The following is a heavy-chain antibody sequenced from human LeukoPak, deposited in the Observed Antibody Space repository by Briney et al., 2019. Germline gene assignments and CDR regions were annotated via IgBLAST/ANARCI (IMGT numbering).Heavy chain of an antibody. V-gene: IGHV1-2*02. CDR3: ARDSGQWLVREAFDI. J-gene: IGHJ3*02. Sequence: ASVKVSCKASGYTFTSYGISWVRQAPGQGLEWMGWINPNSGGTNYAQKFQGRVTMTRDTSISTAYMELSRLRSDDTAVYYCARDSGQWLVREAFDIWGQGTMVTVSS. D-gene: IGHD6-19*01. CDR1: GYTFTSYG. CDR2: INPNSGGT.